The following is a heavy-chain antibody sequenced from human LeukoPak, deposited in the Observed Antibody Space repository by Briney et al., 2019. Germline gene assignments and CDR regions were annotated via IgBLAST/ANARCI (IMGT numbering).Heavy chain of an antibody. CDR2: INHSGST. J-gene: IGHJ3*02. Sequence: NPSETLSLTCAVYGGSFSGYYWSWIRQPPGKGLEWIGEINHSGSTNYNPSLKSRVTISVDTSKNQFSLKLSSVTAADTAVYYCATHFHAGTTSDAFDIWGQGTMVTVSS. D-gene: IGHD2-2*01. CDR3: ATHFHAGTTSDAFDI. V-gene: IGHV4-34*01. CDR1: GGSFSGYY.